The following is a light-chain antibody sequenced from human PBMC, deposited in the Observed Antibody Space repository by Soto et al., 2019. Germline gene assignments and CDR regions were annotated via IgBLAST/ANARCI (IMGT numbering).Light chain of an antibody. V-gene: IGKV3-11*01. Sequence: DIVLTQSPATLSLSPGERATLSCRASQSVSSYLAWYQQKPGQAPRLLIYDASNRATGIPARFSGSGSGTDFTLTISSREPEDFAVYYCQQRSNWITFGQGTRLEIK. CDR1: QSVSSY. J-gene: IGKJ5*01. CDR2: DAS. CDR3: QQRSNWIT.